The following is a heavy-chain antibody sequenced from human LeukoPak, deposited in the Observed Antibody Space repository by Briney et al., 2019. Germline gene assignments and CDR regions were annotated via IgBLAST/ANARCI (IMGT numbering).Heavy chain of an antibody. CDR1: GGSISSYY. Sequence: SETLSLTCTVSGGSISSYYWSWIRQPPGKGLEWIGYIYYSGSTNYNPSLKSRVTISVDTSKNQFSLRLSSVTAADTAVYYCARVVVAGDYYMDVWGKGTTVTISS. J-gene: IGHJ6*03. V-gene: IGHV4-59*01. CDR2: IYYSGST. CDR3: ARVVVAGDYYMDV. D-gene: IGHD2-15*01.